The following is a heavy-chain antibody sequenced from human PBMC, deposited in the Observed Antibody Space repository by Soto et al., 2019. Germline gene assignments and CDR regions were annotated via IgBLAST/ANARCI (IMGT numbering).Heavy chain of an antibody. Sequence: GGSLRLSCAASGFTFSSSGMHWVRQAPGKGLEWVAFIWSDGSTEKYADSVRGRFTICRDNSKNTLYLQMNNLRAEDTAVYYCARDLGAWPFDYWGQGTLVTVSS. D-gene: IGHD1-26*01. CDR3: ARDLGAWPFDY. CDR1: GFTFSSSG. V-gene: IGHV3-33*01. CDR2: IWSDGSTE. J-gene: IGHJ4*02.